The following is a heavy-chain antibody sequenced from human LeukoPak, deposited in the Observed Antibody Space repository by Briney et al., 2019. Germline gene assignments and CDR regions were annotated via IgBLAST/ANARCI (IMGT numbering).Heavy chain of an antibody. CDR1: GFTFSDYN. V-gene: IGHV3-21*04. CDR2: ITSGTTYI. CDR3: ATDKPGIAAATFNR. Sequence: GGSLRLSCAASGFTFSDYNMNWVRQSPEKGLEWVSSITSGTTYIYYADSVRGRFTLSRDNTKESLFLQMDSLRADDTAVYYCATDKPGIAAATFNRWGQGTPVTVSS. J-gene: IGHJ5*02. D-gene: IGHD6-13*01.